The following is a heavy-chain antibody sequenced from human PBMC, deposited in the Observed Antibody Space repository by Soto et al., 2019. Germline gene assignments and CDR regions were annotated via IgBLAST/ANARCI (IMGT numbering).Heavy chain of an antibody. J-gene: IGHJ5*01. V-gene: IGHV4-38-2*01. Sequence: SETLSLTCAVSGYSISSGYYWGWVRQPPGKGLEWIGSIYHSGSTYYNPSLKSRVTISVDTSKNQFSLKLSSVTAADTAVYYCARGPEWLGEFNALFDSWGQGTLVTGSS. D-gene: IGHD3-10*01. CDR1: GYSISSGYY. CDR2: IYHSGST. CDR3: ARGPEWLGEFNALFDS.